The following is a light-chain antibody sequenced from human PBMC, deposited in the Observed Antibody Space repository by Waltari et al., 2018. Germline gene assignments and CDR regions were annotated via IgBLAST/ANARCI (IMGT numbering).Light chain of an antibody. J-gene: IGLJ2*01. Sequence: QSALTQPASVSGSPGQSITISCTGTSSDVGGYNFVSWYQQHPGKAPKLMLYEVSNRPSGLSNRFSGSKAGNTASLTISGLQAEDEADYYCSSYTFTSTPVVFGGGTKVTVL. CDR1: SSDVGGYNF. CDR3: SSYTFTSTPVV. CDR2: EVS. V-gene: IGLV2-14*01.